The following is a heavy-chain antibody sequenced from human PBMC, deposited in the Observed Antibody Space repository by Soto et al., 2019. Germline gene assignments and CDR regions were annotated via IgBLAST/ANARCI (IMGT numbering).Heavy chain of an antibody. V-gene: IGHV3-23*01. Sequence: PGGSLRLSCTASGFSFNSYAMTWIRQAPGKGLEWVSAVSGNGGSTYYADSVKGRFTISRDNSKNTLYLQMNILRAEDTAVYYCAKVKGRAGSGYYDILTGHLDAFDIWGQGTMVTVSS. CDR1: GFSFNSYA. D-gene: IGHD3-9*01. CDR2: VSGNGGST. CDR3: AKVKGRAGSGYYDILTGHLDAFDI. J-gene: IGHJ3*02.